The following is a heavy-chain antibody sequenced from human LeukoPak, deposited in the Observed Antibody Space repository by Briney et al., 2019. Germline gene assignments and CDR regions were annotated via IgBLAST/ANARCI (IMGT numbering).Heavy chain of an antibody. CDR1: GGSISSYY. J-gene: IGHJ3*02. D-gene: IGHD5-18*01. Sequence: SETLSLTCTVSGGSISSYYWSWIRQPPGKGLEWIGYIYYSGSTNYNPSLKSRVTISVDTSKNQFSPKLSSVTAADTAVYYCARLVGYSYGSGAFDIWGQGTMVTVSS. CDR3: ARLVGYSYGSGAFDI. V-gene: IGHV4-59*08. CDR2: IYYSGST.